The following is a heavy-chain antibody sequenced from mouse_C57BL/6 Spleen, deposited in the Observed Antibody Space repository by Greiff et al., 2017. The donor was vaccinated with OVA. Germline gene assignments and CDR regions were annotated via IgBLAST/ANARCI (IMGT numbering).Heavy chain of an antibody. CDR2: IWGVGST. V-gene: IGHV2-6*01. J-gene: IGHJ3*01. CDR1: GFSLTSYG. D-gene: IGHD1-1*01. Sequence: QVQLQQSGPGLVAPSQSLSITCTVSGFSLTSYGVDWVRQSPGKGLEWLGVIWGVGSTDYNSALKSRLSISKDNSKSQVFLKMNSLQTDDTAMYYCATITTVVARKAYWGQGTLVTVSA. CDR3: ATITTVVARKAY.